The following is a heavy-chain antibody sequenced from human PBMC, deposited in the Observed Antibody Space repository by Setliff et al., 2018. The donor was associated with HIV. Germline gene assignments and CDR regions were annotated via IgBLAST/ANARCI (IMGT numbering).Heavy chain of an antibody. Sequence: SETLSLTCTVSGGSISSGSYYWSWIRQPAGKGLEWIGRIYTSGSTNYNPSLKSRVTISVDTSKNQFSLKLSSVTAADTAVYYCARDRPSLNWFDPWGQGTLVTVSS. CDR1: GGSISSGSYY. CDR3: ARDRPSLNWFDP. D-gene: IGHD3-16*02. J-gene: IGHJ5*02. CDR2: IYTSGST. V-gene: IGHV4-61*02.